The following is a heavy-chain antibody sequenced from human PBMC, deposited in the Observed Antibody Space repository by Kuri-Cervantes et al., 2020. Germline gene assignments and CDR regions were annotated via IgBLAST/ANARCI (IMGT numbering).Heavy chain of an antibody. J-gene: IGHJ4*02. CDR3: ARERFRAYEGTYEN. V-gene: IGHV3-53*01. CDR1: GFTVSSNY. CDR2: IYSGGST. D-gene: IGHD1-1*01. Sequence: GGSLRLSCAASGFTVSSNYMSWVRQAPGKGLEWVSVIYSGGSTCYADSVEGRFTISRDNSKNTLYLQMNSLRAEDTAVYYCARERFRAYEGTYENWGQGTLVTVSS.